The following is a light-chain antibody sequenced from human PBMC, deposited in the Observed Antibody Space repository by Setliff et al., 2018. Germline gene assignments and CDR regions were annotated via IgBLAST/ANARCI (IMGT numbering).Light chain of an antibody. Sequence: TPGQTVTISCSGSRSNIGANTVNWFQQRPGTAPKLLIHSSDRRPSGVSDRFSGSDSGTSASLAISGLQSEDEADYYCAAWDDSLSGPVFGGGTKVTV. CDR3: AAWDDSLSGPV. J-gene: IGLJ3*02. CDR1: RSNIGANT. CDR2: SSD. V-gene: IGLV1-44*01.